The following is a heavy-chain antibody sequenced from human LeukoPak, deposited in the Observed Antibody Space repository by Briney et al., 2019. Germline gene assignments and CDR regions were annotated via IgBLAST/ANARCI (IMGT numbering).Heavy chain of an antibody. CDR1: GGSISSSSAY. CDR2: IYYSGTT. D-gene: IGHD1-26*01. CDR3: ARHGATAYLFDY. J-gene: IGHJ4*02. V-gene: IGHV4-39*01. Sequence: PSETLSLTCTVSGGSISSSSAYWGWICQPPGKGLEWIGSIYYSGTTYYNPSLKSRVTISVDTSKNQFSLKLSSVTAADTAVYFCARHGATAYLFDYWGQGILVTVSS.